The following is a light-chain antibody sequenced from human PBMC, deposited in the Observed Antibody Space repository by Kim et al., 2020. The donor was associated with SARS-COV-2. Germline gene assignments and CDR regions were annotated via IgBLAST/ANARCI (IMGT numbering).Light chain of an antibody. CDR3: QQYGSSPAT. Sequence: SPGERATPSCRASQTVTSNYLAWYQQKPGQAPRLLIYGAYSRATGISDRFSGSGSGTDFTLTISRLEPEDFAVYYCQQYGSSPATFGQGTKVDIK. J-gene: IGKJ1*01. V-gene: IGKV3-20*01. CDR1: QTVTSNY. CDR2: GAY.